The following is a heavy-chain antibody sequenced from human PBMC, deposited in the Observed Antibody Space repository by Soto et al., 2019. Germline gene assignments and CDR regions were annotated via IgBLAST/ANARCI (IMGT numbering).Heavy chain of an antibody. D-gene: IGHD2-8*01. V-gene: IGHV1-8*01. CDR3: ARGLLAYCTSGICRSWLFAP. Sequence: ASVKVSCKASGYTFTINDINWVRQATGQGLEWMGWMNPNSGKTVYAQKFQGRVTMTRSTSISTAYMDLSSLRSEDTAVYYCARGLLAYCTSGICRSWLFAPWGQGTLVTVSS. J-gene: IGHJ5*02. CDR2: MNPNSGKT. CDR1: GYTFTIND.